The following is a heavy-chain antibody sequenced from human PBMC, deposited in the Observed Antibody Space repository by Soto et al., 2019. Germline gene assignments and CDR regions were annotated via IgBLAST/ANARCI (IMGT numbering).Heavy chain of an antibody. Sequence: QVQLVQSGAEVKKPGSSVKVSCKASGGTFSSYTISWVRQAPGQGLEWMGRIIPILGIANYAQKFQGRVTITADKSTSTAYMELSSLRSEDTAVYYCLGPVVPAAMRPVDYWGQGTLVTVSS. D-gene: IGHD2-2*01. CDR3: LGPVVPAAMRPVDY. CDR1: GGTFSSYT. CDR2: IIPILGIA. V-gene: IGHV1-69*02. J-gene: IGHJ4*02.